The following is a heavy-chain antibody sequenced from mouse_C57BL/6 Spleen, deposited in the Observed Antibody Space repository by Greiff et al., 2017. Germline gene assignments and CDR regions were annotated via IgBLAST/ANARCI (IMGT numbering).Heavy chain of an antibody. CDR1: GYTFTSYW. V-gene: IGHV1-55*01. CDR2: IYPGSGST. J-gene: IGHJ2*01. Sequence: QVQLQQPGAELVKPGASVKMSCKASGYTFTSYWLTWVKQRPGQGLEWIGDIYPGSGSTNYNEKFKSKATLTVDTSSSTAYMQLSSLTSEDSAVYYCALYYGSSYGNYFDYWGQGTTLTGSS. CDR3: ALYYGSSYGNYFDY. D-gene: IGHD1-1*01.